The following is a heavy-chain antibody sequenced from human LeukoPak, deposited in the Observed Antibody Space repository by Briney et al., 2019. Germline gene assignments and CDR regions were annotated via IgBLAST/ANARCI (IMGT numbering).Heavy chain of an antibody. D-gene: IGHD2-8*01. CDR3: AASGYSTRWYHYDF. V-gene: IGHV4-39*01. J-gene: IGHJ4*02. CDR1: GDSVSSGTYY. Sequence: PSETLSLTCTVSGDSVSSGTYYWAWIRQPPGKGLEWIGSIYYSGSSYYTPSLKSRLTISVDTSKDQFSLKLTSVTAADTAVYYCAASGYSTRWYHYDFWGQGTLVTVSS. CDR2: IYYSGSS.